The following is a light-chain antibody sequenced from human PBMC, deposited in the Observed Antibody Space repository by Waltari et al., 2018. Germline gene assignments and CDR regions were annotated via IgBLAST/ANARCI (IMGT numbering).Light chain of an antibody. V-gene: IGKV1-39*01. CDR1: QRIRSY. J-gene: IGKJ3*01. CDR2: AAS. CDR3: QQSYSTPRST. Sequence: DIQMTQSPSSLSASVGDRVTITCRASQRIRSYLNWYQQKPGKAPKLLIYAASSLQSGVPSRFSGSGSGTDFTLTISSLQPEDFATYYCQQSYSTPRSTFGPGTKVDIK.